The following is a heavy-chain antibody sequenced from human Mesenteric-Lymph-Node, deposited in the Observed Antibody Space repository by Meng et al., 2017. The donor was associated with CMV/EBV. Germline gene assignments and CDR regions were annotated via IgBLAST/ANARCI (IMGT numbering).Heavy chain of an antibody. J-gene: IGHJ4*02. CDR2: INPNSGAT. CDR3: AREFSGDSNFDY. V-gene: IGHV1-2*02. Sequence: ASVKVSCKASGYIFTGYYIHWVRQAPGQGLEWMGWINPNSGATNYAQNLQGRVTMTRDTSISTAYLQWSSLTSEDTAVYYCAREFSGDSNFDYWGQGTPVTVSS. CDR1: GYIFTGYY. D-gene: IGHD2-21*01.